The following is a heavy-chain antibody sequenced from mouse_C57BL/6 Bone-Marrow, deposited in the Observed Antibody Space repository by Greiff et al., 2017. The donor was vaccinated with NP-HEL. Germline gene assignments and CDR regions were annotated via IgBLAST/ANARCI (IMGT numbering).Heavy chain of an antibody. D-gene: IGHD2-4*01. CDR3: IVYDYGEGPFAY. V-gene: IGHV14-4*01. CDR2: IDPENGDT. Sequence: VQLQQSGAELVRPGASVKLSCTASGFNIKDDYMHWVKQRPEQGLEWIGWIDPENGDTEYASKFQGKATITADTSSNTAYLQLSSLTSEDTAVYYCIVYDYGEGPFAYWGQGTLVTVSA. J-gene: IGHJ3*01. CDR1: GFNIKDDY.